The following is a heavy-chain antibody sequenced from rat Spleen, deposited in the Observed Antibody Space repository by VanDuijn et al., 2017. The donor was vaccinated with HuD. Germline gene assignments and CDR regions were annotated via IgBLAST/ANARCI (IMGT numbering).Heavy chain of an antibody. V-gene: IGHV2-45*01. CDR1: GFSLTSYN. CDR3: AREDYGGYTPGFFDY. J-gene: IGHJ2*01. CDR2: MWSGGST. Sequence: VQLKESGPGLVQPSQTLSLTCTVSGFSLTSYNVHWVRQPPGKGLEWMGVMWSGGSTDYNSALKSRLSISRDTSKNQVFLKMNSLQSEDTTTYYCAREDYGGYTPGFFDYWGQGVMVTVSS. D-gene: IGHD1-11*01.